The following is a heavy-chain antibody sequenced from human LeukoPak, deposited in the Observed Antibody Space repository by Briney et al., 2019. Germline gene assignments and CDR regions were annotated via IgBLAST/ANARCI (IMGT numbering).Heavy chain of an antibody. CDR3: ARVSSKWELLSDAFDI. D-gene: IGHD1-26*01. Sequence: SETLSLTCTVSGGSISSYYWSWIRQPPGKGLEWIGYIYYSGSTNYNPSLKSRVTVSVDTSKNQFSLKLSSVTAADTAVYYCARVSSKWELLSDAFDIWGQGTMVTVSS. J-gene: IGHJ3*02. CDR2: IYYSGST. CDR1: GGSISSYY. V-gene: IGHV4-59*01.